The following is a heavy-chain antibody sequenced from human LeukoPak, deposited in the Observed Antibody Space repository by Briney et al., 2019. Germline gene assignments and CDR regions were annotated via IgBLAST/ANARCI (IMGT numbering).Heavy chain of an antibody. CDR2: INTNTGNP. V-gene: IGHV7-4-1*02. D-gene: IGHD6-13*01. CDR1: GYTFTSYA. CDR3: AREEGIAAARCCAFDI. Sequence: ASVKVSCKASGYTFTSYAMHWVRQAPGQRLEWMGWINTNTGNPTYAQGFTGRFVFSLDTSVSTAYLQISSLKAEDTAVYYCAREEGIAAARCCAFDIWGQGTMVTVSS. J-gene: IGHJ3*02.